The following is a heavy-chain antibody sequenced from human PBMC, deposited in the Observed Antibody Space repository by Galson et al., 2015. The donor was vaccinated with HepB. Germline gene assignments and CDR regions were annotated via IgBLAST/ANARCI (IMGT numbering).Heavy chain of an antibody. V-gene: IGHV1-18*01. Sequence: SVKVSCKASGYTFTSYGISWVRQAPGQGLEWMGWISAYNGNTNYAQKLQGRVTMTTDTSTSTAYMELRSLRSDDTAVYYCARDTRKSIAARRYYFDYWGQGTLVTVSS. CDR3: ARDTRKSIAARRYYFDY. CDR1: GYTFTSYG. CDR2: ISAYNGNT. D-gene: IGHD6-6*01. J-gene: IGHJ4*02.